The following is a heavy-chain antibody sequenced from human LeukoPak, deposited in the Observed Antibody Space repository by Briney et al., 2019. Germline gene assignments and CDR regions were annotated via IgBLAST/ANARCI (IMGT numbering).Heavy chain of an antibody. Sequence: GGSLRLSCAASTFTVSSYAMGSVRQAPGKGLEWVSAISAGADSTYYADSVQGRFTISRDNSKHTLFLQMGGLTAEDTAVYFCARGAYGDYDSWGKGTLVTVSS. J-gene: IGHJ5*01. D-gene: IGHD4-17*01. V-gene: IGHV3-23*01. CDR3: ARGAYGDYDS. CDR2: ISAGADST. CDR1: TFTVSSYA.